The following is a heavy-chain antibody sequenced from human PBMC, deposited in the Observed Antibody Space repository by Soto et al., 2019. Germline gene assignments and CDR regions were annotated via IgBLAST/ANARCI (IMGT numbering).Heavy chain of an antibody. V-gene: IGHV4-4*02. Sequence: PSETLSLTCAVSGGSITSSNWWSCVRQSPRKGLEWVGEIFHNGSTNYNPSLKSRVTMSVDRSKNQSSLELRSVTAADTAVYYCARARGAIFGVVTRNWFDPWGQGTLVTVSS. CDR2: IFHNGST. CDR3: ARARGAIFGVVTRNWFDP. CDR1: GGSITSSNW. J-gene: IGHJ5*02. D-gene: IGHD3-3*01.